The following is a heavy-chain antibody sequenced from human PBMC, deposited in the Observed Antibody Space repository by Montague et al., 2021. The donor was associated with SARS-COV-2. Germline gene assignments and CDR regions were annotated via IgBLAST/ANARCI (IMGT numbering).Heavy chain of an antibody. J-gene: IGHJ6*02. CDR3: ARGRSTRVRGVIFTSYYYYYYGIDV. Sequence: SETLSLTCAVYGGSFTENFWTWIRQPAGKGLEWIGEINHSGTSNXNASLRSRVTISIDTAKNQFSLRLSALAAADTAIYYCARGRSTRVRGVIFTSYYYYYYGIDVWGQGTTVTVSS. V-gene: IGHV4-34*01. D-gene: IGHD3-10*01. CDR1: GGSFTENF. CDR2: INHSGTS.